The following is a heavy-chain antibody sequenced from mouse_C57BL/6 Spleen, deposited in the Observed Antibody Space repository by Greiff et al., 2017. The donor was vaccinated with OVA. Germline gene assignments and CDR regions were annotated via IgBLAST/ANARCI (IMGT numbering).Heavy chain of an antibody. Sequence: DVQLQESGPGLVKPSQSLSLTCSVTGYSITSGYYWNWIRQFPGNKLEWMGYISYDGSNNYNPSLKNRISITRDTSKNQFFLKLNSVTTEDTATYYCARGYGRFDYWGQGTTLTVSS. CDR1: GYSITSGYY. CDR2: ISYDGSN. D-gene: IGHD2-2*01. CDR3: ARGYGRFDY. J-gene: IGHJ2*01. V-gene: IGHV3-6*01.